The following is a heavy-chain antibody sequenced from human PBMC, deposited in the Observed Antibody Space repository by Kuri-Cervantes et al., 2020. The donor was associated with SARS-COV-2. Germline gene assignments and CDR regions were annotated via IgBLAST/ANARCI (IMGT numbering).Heavy chain of an antibody. J-gene: IGHJ4*02. Sequence: SETLSLTCTVSGGSISSGDYYWSWIRQPPGKGLEWIGYIYYSGSTYYNPSLKSRVTISVDTSKNQFSLKLSSVTAADTAVYYCAREGDDGGFDYWGQGTLVTVSS. D-gene: IGHD1-1*01. CDR2: IYYSGST. V-gene: IGHV4-30-4*08. CDR3: AREGDDGGFDY. CDR1: GGSISSGDYY.